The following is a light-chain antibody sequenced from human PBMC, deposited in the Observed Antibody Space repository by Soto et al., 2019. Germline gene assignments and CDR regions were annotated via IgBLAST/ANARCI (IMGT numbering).Light chain of an antibody. CDR1: SSNIGGNS. Sequence: QSVLTQPPSVSAAPGQKVTISCSGSSSNIGGNSVSWYQQLPGTAPKLLIYDDNKRPSGIPDRFSGSKSSTPATLGITGFQTGDEADYYCGSWDSSLSAYVFGTGTKVTVL. CDR3: GSWDSSLSAYV. J-gene: IGLJ1*01. V-gene: IGLV1-51*01. CDR2: DDN.